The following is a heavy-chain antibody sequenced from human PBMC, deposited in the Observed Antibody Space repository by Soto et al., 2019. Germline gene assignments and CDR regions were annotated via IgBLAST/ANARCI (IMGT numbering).Heavy chain of an antibody. J-gene: IGHJ4*02. D-gene: IGHD5-18*01. CDR2: IYYSGST. V-gene: IGHV4-39*01. CDR1: GGSISSSSYY. CDR3: ASFVDTAMVTARFDY. Sequence: QLQLQESGPGLVKPSEPLSLTCTVSGGSISSSSYYWGWIRQPPGKGLEWIGGIYYSGSTYYNPSLKSRVTRYGDTSKNQFSLKLSSVTAADTAVYYCASFVDTAMVTARFDYWGQGTLVTVSS.